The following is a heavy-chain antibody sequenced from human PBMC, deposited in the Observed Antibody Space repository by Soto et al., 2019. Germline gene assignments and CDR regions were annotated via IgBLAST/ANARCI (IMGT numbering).Heavy chain of an antibody. Sequence: GGSLRLSCAASGFTFSSYAMSWVRQAPGKGLEWVSVISGSGGSTYYADSVKGRFTISRDNSKNTLHLQMNSLRAEDTAVYYCAKTRQYSSSWSSFDYWGQGPPVTVS. CDR3: AKTRQYSSSWSSFDY. J-gene: IGHJ4*02. CDR2: ISGSGGST. CDR1: GFTFSSYA. V-gene: IGHV3-23*01. D-gene: IGHD6-13*01.